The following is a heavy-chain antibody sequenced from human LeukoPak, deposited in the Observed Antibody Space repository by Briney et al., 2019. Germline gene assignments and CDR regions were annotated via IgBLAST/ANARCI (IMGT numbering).Heavy chain of an antibody. D-gene: IGHD2/OR15-2a*01. V-gene: IGHV4-61*02. CDR1: GGSISSGSYY. Sequence: PSETLSLTCTVSGGSISSGSYYWSWIRQPAGKGLEWIGRIYTSGSTNYNPSLKSRVTISVDTSKNQFSLKLSSVTAADTAVYYCARGEISESDYWGQGTLVTVSS. J-gene: IGHJ4*02. CDR3: ARGEISESDY. CDR2: IYTSGST.